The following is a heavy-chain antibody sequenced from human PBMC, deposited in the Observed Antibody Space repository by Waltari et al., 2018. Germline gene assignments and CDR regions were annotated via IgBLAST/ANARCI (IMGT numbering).Heavy chain of an antibody. CDR3: AREKSYSSGWYNGMDV. Sequence: QVQLVESGGGVVQPGRSLRLSCAASGFTFSSYGMHWVRQAPGKGLEWVAVIWYDGSNKYYADSVRGLFTISRDNSKNTLYLQMSSRRAEDTAVYYCAREKSYSSGWYNGMDVWGQGTTVTVSS. CDR2: IWYDGSNK. D-gene: IGHD6-19*01. J-gene: IGHJ6*02. V-gene: IGHV3-33*01. CDR1: GFTFSSYG.